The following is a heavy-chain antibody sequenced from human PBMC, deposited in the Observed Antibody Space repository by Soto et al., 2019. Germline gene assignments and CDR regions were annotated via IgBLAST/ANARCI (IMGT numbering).Heavy chain of an antibody. CDR1: GYSFTSYW. Sequence: PGESLKISCKGSGYSFTSYWISWVRQMPGKGLEWMGRIDPSDSYTNYSPSFQGHVTISADKSISTAYLQWSSLKASDTAMYYCARRGPGVGSYYYYGMDVWGQGTTVTVSS. CDR2: IDPSDSYT. D-gene: IGHD2-15*01. J-gene: IGHJ6*02. V-gene: IGHV5-10-1*01. CDR3: ARRGPGVGSYYYYGMDV.